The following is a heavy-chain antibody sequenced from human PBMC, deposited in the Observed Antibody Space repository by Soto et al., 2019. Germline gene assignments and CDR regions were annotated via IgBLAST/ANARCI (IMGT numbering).Heavy chain of an antibody. CDR3: AKDPARPSLYFDY. CDR2: ISGSGGST. CDR1: GFTFSSYA. J-gene: IGHJ4*02. D-gene: IGHD6-6*01. Sequence: EVQLLESGGGLVQHGGSLRLSCAASGFTFSSYAMSWVRQAPGKGLGWVSAISGSGGSTYYADYVKGRFTISRDNSKNTLYLQMNSLRAEDTAVYYCAKDPARPSLYFDYWGQGTLVTVSS. V-gene: IGHV3-23*01.